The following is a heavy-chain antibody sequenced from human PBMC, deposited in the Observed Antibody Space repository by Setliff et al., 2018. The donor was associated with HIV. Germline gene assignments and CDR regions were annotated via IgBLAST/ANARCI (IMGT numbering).Heavy chain of an antibody. CDR2: ISGGSSHI. J-gene: IGHJ6*03. CDR1: GFTFSRHN. D-gene: IGHD3-3*01. Sequence: PGESLKISCAASGFTFSRHNMNWVRQAPGKGLEWVSAISGGSSHIYYAASVRGRFTISRDNAGSSLDLQMTGLRVEDTAVYYCTRDLTMPLSHDFGGYYYYMDVWGKGTTVTVSS. V-gene: IGHV3-21*01. CDR3: TRDLTMPLSHDFGGYYYYMDV.